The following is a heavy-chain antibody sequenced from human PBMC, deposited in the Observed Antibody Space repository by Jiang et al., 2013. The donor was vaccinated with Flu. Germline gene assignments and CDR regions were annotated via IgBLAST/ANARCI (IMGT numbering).Heavy chain of an antibody. D-gene: IGHD3-22*01. V-gene: IGHV1-46*01. CDR3: ARAARGDSSGYRGDEAFDI. CDR2: INPSGGST. J-gene: IGHJ3*02. CDR1: GYAFISYY. Sequence: GAEVKKPGASVKVSCKASGYAFISYYIHWVRQAPGQGLEWMGIINPSGGSTSKAQKFQGRVTMTRDTSTSTVYMELSSLRSEDMAVYYCARAARGDSSGYRGDEAFDIWGQGTMVTVSS.